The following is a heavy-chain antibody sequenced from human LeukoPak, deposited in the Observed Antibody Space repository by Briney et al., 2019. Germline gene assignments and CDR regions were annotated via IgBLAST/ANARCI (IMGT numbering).Heavy chain of an antibody. CDR2: IYYSGST. J-gene: IGHJ6*02. D-gene: IGHD2-15*01. V-gene: IGHV4-59*08. CDR3: ARSRTVAARRYYYYGMDV. Sequence: SETLSLTCTVSGGSISSYYRSWIRQPPGKGLEWIGYIYYSGSTNYNPSLKSRVTISVDTSKNQFSLKLSSVTAADTAVYYCARSRTVAARRYYYYGMDVWGQGTTVTVSS. CDR1: GGSISSYY.